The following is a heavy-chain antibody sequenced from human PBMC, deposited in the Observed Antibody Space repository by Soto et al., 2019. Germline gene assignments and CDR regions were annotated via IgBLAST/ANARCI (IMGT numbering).Heavy chain of an antibody. J-gene: IGHJ6*03. CDR1: GFTFSSYS. CDR3: AREVVGYCSSTSCPYKDYYYYYMDV. D-gene: IGHD2-2*01. V-gene: IGHV3-48*01. CDR2: ISSSSSTI. Sequence: GGSLRLSCAASGFTFSSYSMNWVRQAPGKGLEWVSYISSSSSTIYYADSVKGRFTISRDNAKNSLYLQMNSLRAEDTAVYYCAREVVGYCSSTSCPYKDYYYYYMDVWGKGTTVTVSS.